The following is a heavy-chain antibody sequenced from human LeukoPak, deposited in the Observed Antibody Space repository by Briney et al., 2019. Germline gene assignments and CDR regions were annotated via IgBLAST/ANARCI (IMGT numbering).Heavy chain of an antibody. J-gene: IGHJ4*02. Sequence: SETLSLTCSVSGVSISTYYWIWIRQPPAKGLEWMGFFSYSGSTKYNPSLKSRVTMSVDTSKNQFSLKLNSVTAADTAVYYCARMYSGTSYYFDYWGRGTLVTVSP. D-gene: IGHD1-26*01. CDR1: GVSISTYY. V-gene: IGHV4-59*01. CDR3: ARMYSGTSYYFDY. CDR2: FSYSGST.